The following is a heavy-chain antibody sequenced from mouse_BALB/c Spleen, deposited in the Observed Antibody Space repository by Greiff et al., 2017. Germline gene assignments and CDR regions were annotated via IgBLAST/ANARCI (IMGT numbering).Heavy chain of an antibody. CDR3: TSPPRATAY. J-gene: IGHJ3*01. CDR2: IDPETGGT. V-gene: IGHV1-15*01. D-gene: IGHD3-1*01. CDR1: GYTFTDYE. Sequence: VQLQQSGAELVRPGASVTLSCKASGYTFTDYEMHWVKQTPVHGLEWIGAIDPETGGTAYNQKFKGKATLTADKSSSTAYMELRSLTSEDSAVYYCTSPPRATAYWGQGTLVNVSA.